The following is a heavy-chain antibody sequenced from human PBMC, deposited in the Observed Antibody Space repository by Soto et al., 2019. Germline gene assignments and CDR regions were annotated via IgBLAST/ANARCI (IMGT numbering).Heavy chain of an antibody. CDR3: ASADIVPQNGRHKFDY. CDR1: GGSISSSSYY. J-gene: IGHJ4*02. V-gene: IGHV4-39*07. CDR2: VYYSGST. Sequence: PSETLSLTCNVSGGSISSSSYYWGWIRQPLGKGLEWIGSVYYSGSTYYNPSLKSRVTISVDTSKNQFSLKLSSVTAADTAVYYCASADIVPQNGRHKFDYWGQGTLVTVSS. D-gene: IGHD2-8*01.